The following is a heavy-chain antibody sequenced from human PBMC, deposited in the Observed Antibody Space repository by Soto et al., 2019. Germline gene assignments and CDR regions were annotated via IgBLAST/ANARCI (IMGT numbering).Heavy chain of an antibody. CDR3: ARVAGSVWPDYYYYYGMDV. D-gene: IGHD6-19*01. V-gene: IGHV1-18*01. CDR2: ISAYNGNT. J-gene: IGHJ6*02. Sequence: QVQLVQSGAEVKKPGASVKVSCKASGYTCTSYGISWVRQAPGQELEWMGWISAYNGNTNYAQKLQGRVTMTTDTSTSTAYMELRSLRSDDTAVYYCARVAGSVWPDYYYYYGMDVWGQGTTVTVSS. CDR1: GYTCTSYG.